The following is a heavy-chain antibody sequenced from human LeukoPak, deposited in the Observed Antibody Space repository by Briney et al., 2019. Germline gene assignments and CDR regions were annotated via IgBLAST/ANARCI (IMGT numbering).Heavy chain of an antibody. J-gene: IGHJ3*02. CDR3: ARFDGADGYFDAFDI. CDR2: ISVSGGDT. Sequence: GGSLRLSCTASGFAFSNYAISWVRQAPGKGLEWVSSISVSGGDTYYADSVRGRFTISRDNSKNTLYLQMNSLRAEDTAVYYCARFDGADGYFDAFDIWGQGTMVTVSS. V-gene: IGHV3-23*01. CDR1: GFAFSNYA. D-gene: IGHD1-1*01.